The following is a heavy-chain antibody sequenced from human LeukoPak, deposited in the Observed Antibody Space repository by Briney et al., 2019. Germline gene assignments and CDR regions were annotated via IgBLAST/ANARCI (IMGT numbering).Heavy chain of an antibody. Sequence: ASVKVSCKASGYTFTSYGISWVRQAPGQGLEWMGWMNPNSGNTGYAQKFQGRVTMTRNTSISTAYMELSSLRSEDTAVYYCARGQARDIDYWGPGTLVTVSS. CDR2: MNPNSGNT. CDR1: GYTFTSYG. V-gene: IGHV1-8*02. J-gene: IGHJ4*02. D-gene: IGHD2-15*01. CDR3: ARGQARDIDY.